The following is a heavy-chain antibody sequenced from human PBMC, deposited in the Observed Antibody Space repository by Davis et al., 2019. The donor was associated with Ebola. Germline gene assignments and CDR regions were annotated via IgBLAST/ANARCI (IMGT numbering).Heavy chain of an antibody. V-gene: IGHV3-64*04. CDR3: AKDSVRWELLIPIRFGYFDY. J-gene: IGHJ4*02. CDR1: GFTFSSFA. CDR2: ISSSGGST. Sequence: GGSLRLSCSASGFTFSSFAMHWVRQAPGKGLKYVSAISSSGGSTYYADSVKGRFTISRDNSKNTLYLQMNSLRAEDTAVYYCAKDSVRWELLIPIRFGYFDYWGQGTLVTVSS. D-gene: IGHD1-26*01.